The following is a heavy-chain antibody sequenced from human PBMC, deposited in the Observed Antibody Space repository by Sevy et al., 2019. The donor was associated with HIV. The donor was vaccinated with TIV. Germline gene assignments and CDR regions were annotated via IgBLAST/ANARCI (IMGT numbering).Heavy chain of an antibody. CDR1: GFTFSSYS. Sequence: GGSLRLSCAASGFTFSSYSMHWVRQAPGKGLEWVSSISSSSTYIYYADSVKGRFTISRDNAKNSLYLQMNSLRAEDTAVYYCARGPDYYDRSGYYSQWGQGTLVTVSS. CDR2: ISSSSTYI. D-gene: IGHD3-22*01. CDR3: ARGPDYYDRSGYYSQ. J-gene: IGHJ4*02. V-gene: IGHV3-21*01.